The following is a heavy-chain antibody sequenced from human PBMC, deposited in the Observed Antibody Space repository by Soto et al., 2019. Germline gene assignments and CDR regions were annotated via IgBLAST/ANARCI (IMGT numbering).Heavy chain of an antibody. V-gene: IGHV1-69*12. D-gene: IGHD2-15*01. CDR2: IIPIFGTA. CDR1: GGTFSSYA. Sequence: QVQLVQSGAEVKKPGSSVKVSCKVSGGTFSSYAISWVRQAPGQWLEWMGGIIPIFGTANYAQKFQGRVTITADESTSTAYMELSSLRSEDTAVYYCARESRYCSGGSCYFLPGIDYWGQGTLVTVSS. J-gene: IGHJ4*02. CDR3: ARESRYCSGGSCYFLPGIDY.